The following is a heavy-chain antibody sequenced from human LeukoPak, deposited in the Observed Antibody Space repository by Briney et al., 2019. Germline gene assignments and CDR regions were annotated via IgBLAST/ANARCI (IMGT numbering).Heavy chain of an antibody. J-gene: IGHJ4*02. CDR2: INHSGST. CDR3: ARGLSY. V-gene: IGHV4-34*01. CDR1: GGSFSGYY. Sequence: SETLSLTCAVYGGSFSGYYWSWIRQPPGKGLEWIGEINHSGSTNYNPSLKSRVTISVDTSKNQFSLKLSSVTAADTAVYYCARGLSYWGQGTLVTVSS.